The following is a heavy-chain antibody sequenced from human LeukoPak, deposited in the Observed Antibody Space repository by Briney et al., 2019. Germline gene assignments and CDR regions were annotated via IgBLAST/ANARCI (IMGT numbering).Heavy chain of an antibody. J-gene: IGHJ4*02. CDR2: IYSGGST. V-gene: IGHV3-53*01. D-gene: IGHD6-13*01. CDR3: TMRGNTWYDC. Sequence: PGGSLRLSCAASGFTVSSKYMSWVRQAPRKGLEWVSVIYSGGSTYYADSVKGRFTISRDNSKNTVDLQMNSLRVEDTAVYYCTMRGNTWYDCWGQGTLVTVSS. CDR1: GFTVSSKY.